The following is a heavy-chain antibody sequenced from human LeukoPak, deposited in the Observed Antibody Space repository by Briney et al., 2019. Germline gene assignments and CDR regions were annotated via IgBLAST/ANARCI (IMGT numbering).Heavy chain of an antibody. CDR1: GFTFSSFA. CDR3: AKDQCGGDCYGWIDP. V-gene: IGHV3-23*01. D-gene: IGHD2-21*02. Sequence: GGSLRLSCAASGFTFSSFAMHWVRQAPGKGLEWVSSIRGRGDTTYYADSVKGRFTISRDNSKNMLYLQVNSLRAEDTAIYYCAKDQCGGDCYGWIDPWSQGTLVTVSP. J-gene: IGHJ5*02. CDR2: IRGRGDTT.